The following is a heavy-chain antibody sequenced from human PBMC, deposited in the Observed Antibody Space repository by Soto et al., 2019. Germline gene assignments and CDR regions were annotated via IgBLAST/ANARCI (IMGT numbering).Heavy chain of an antibody. V-gene: IGHV1-18*01. D-gene: IGHD5-12*01. CDR3: ARDRGGYSGYGTFDY. J-gene: IGHJ4*02. Sequence: ASVKVSCKASGYTFTSYGISWVRQAPGQGLEWMGWISAYNGNTNYAQKLQGRVTMTTDTSTSTAYMELRSLRSDDTAVYYCARDRGGYSGYGTFDYWGQGTLATVSS. CDR1: GYTFTSYG. CDR2: ISAYNGNT.